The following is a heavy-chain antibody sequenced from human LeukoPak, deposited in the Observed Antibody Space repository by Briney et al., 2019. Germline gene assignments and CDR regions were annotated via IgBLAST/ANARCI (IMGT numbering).Heavy chain of an antibody. V-gene: IGHV4-39*01. Sequence: PSETLSLTCTVSGGSISSSSYYWGWIRQPPGKGLEWIGSIYYSGSTYYNPSLKSRVTISVDTSKNQFSLKLSSVTAADTAVYYCARRITIFGVPNWFDPWGQGTLVTVSS. D-gene: IGHD3-3*01. J-gene: IGHJ5*02. CDR1: GGSISSSSYY. CDR3: ARRITIFGVPNWFDP. CDR2: IYYSGST.